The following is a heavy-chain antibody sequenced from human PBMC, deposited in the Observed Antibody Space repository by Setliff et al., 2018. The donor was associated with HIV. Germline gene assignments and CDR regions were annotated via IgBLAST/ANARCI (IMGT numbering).Heavy chain of an antibody. CDR2: IYSSGST. J-gene: IGHJ3*02. V-gene: IGHV4-61*01. Sequence: SSETLSLTCTVSDASITADTFYWNWLRQPPGKGPEWIGYIYSSGSTNYNPSLKSRVTMSVDTSKNQFSLKLSPVTAADTAVYYCARNPCSGGSCPDAFDIWGQGTMVTVSS. CDR1: DASITADTFY. CDR3: ARNPCSGGSCPDAFDI. D-gene: IGHD2-15*01.